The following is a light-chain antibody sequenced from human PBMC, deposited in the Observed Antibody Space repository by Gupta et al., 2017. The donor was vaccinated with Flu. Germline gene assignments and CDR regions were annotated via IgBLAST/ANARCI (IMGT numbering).Light chain of an antibody. V-gene: IGLV1-51*01. CDR2: ENN. CDR3: QARDITVNVCV. CDR1: STNIGNKY. J-gene: IGLJ3*02. Sequence: ISGMGSSTNIGNKYVYWYQQVTGTAPSLLIYENNKRRSAIPDRFSGSNSGTSATMCITGVQAGDEADYDCQARDITVNVCVFGGGTKVTVL.